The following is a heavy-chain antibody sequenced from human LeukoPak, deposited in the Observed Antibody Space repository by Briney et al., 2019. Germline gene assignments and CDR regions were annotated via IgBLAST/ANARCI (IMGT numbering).Heavy chain of an antibody. J-gene: IGHJ5*02. Sequence: SVKVSCKASGGTFSSYAISWVRQAPGQGLEWMGGIIPIFGTANYAQKFQGRVTITADESTSTAYMELSSLRSEDTAVCYCARGLVKGYCSGGSCSLAKYNWFDPWGQGTLVTVSS. CDR3: ARGLVKGYCSGGSCSLAKYNWFDP. CDR1: GGTFSSYA. D-gene: IGHD2-15*01. CDR2: IIPIFGTA. V-gene: IGHV1-69*13.